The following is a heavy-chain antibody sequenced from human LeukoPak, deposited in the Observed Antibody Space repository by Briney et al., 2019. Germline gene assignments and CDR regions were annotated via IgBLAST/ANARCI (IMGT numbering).Heavy chain of an antibody. J-gene: IGHJ4*02. Sequence: SETLSLTCTVSGGSISSYYWSWIRQPPGKGLEWIGYIYYSRSTNYNPPLKSRVTISVDTSKNQFSLKLSSVTAADTVVYYCAGRSSSVSYFDYWGQGTLVTVSS. V-gene: IGHV4-59*08. CDR3: AGRSSSVSYFDY. CDR1: GGSISSYY. CDR2: IYYSRST. D-gene: IGHD6-19*01.